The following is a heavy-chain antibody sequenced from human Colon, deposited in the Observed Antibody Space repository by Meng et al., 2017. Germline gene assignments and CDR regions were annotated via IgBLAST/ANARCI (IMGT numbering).Heavy chain of an antibody. CDR2: IYNSGNT. Sequence: QVQLQESGPGLVKPSQTLSPTCTVSGASISSYYWIWIRQPPGKGLEWIGYIYNSGNTNYNPSLKSRVTMSVDTSKSQFSLKLTSVTATDTAVYYCTTLYGDGDSTSWGQGTLVTVSS. V-gene: IGHV4-59*12. J-gene: IGHJ4*02. CDR1: GASISSYY. D-gene: IGHD4-17*01. CDR3: TTLYGDGDSTS.